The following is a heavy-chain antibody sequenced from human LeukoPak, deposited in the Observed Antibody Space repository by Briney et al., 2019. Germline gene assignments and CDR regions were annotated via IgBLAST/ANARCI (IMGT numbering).Heavy chain of an antibody. CDR2: INAGTGNT. Sequence: GASVKVSCKASGYTLTSYGVQWVRQAPGQSLEWMGWINAGTGNTKYSQKFQGRVTITRDTSASTVYMELSSLRSEDTAVYYCAREDCSGGSCYLFDYWGQGTLVTVSS. D-gene: IGHD2-15*01. J-gene: IGHJ4*02. CDR1: GYTLTSYG. V-gene: IGHV1-3*01. CDR3: AREDCSGGSCYLFDY.